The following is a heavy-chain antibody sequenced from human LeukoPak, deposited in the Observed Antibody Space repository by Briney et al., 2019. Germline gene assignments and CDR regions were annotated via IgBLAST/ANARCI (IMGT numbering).Heavy chain of an antibody. V-gene: IGHV3-11*04. J-gene: IGHJ3*01. Sequence: GGSLRLSCAASGFTLSDYYMSWIRQAPGKGLEWVSYISSSGSTIYYADSVKGRFTISRDNAKNSLYLQMNSLRAEDTAVYYCARDWNGGLYYDTSGYYWCAFDFWGQGTMVTVSS. CDR1: GFTLSDYY. CDR2: ISSSGSTI. D-gene: IGHD3-22*01. CDR3: ARDWNGGLYYDTSGYYWCAFDF.